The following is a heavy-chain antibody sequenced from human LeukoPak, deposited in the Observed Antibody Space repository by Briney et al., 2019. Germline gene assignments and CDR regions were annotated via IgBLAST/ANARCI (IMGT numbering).Heavy chain of an antibody. D-gene: IGHD6-19*01. CDR2: ISYDGSNK. J-gene: IGHJ4*02. CDR3: ATPSLGQWLYYFDY. V-gene: IGHV3-30*04. CDR1: GFTVSSYA. Sequence: PGRSLRLSCAASGFTVSSYAMHWVRQAPGKGLEWVAVISYDGSNKYYADSVKGRFTISRDNSKNTLYLQMNSLRAEDTAVYYCATPSLGQWLYYFDYWGQGTLVTVSS.